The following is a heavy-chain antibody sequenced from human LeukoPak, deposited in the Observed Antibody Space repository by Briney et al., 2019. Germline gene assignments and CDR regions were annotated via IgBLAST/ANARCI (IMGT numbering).Heavy chain of an antibody. Sequence: ASVKVSCKASGYTFTTYDVNWVRQTTGQGLEWMGWMNPNSGFTGYAQNFQGRVTMTEDTSTDTAYMELSSLRSEDTAVYYCAVRTPIVVVPAAVDYWGQGTLVTVSS. J-gene: IGHJ4*02. CDR3: AVRTPIVVVPAAVDY. D-gene: IGHD2-2*01. CDR1: GYTFTTYD. V-gene: IGHV1-8*01. CDR2: MNPNSGFT.